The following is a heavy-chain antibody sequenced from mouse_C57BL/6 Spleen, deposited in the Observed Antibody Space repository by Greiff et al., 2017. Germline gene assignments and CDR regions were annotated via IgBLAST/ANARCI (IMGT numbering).Heavy chain of an antibody. D-gene: IGHD4-1*01. CDR2: INPSSGYT. CDR1: GYTFTSYT. V-gene: IGHV1-4*01. Sequence: QVQLQQSGAELARPGASVKMSCKASGYTFTSYTLHWVKQRPGQGLEWIGYINPSSGYTKYNQKFKDKATLTADKSSSTAYRQLSSLTSEDSAVYYCARGELGRGYAMDYWGQGTSVTVSS. CDR3: ARGELGRGYAMDY. J-gene: IGHJ4*01.